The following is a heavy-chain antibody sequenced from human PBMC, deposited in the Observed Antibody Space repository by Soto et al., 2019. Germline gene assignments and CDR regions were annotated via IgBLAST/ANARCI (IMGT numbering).Heavy chain of an antibody. Sequence: QVQLVQSGAEVKKPGASVKVSCKASGYTFTSYGISWVRQAPGQGLEWMGWISAYNGNTNYAQKLQGRVTMTTDTSTSTAYMELRSLRSDDTAVYYCARDQRYSSSWDHPYYFDYWGQGTLVTVSS. J-gene: IGHJ4*02. V-gene: IGHV1-18*01. D-gene: IGHD6-13*01. CDR2: ISAYNGNT. CDR3: ARDQRYSSSWDHPYYFDY. CDR1: GYTFTSYG.